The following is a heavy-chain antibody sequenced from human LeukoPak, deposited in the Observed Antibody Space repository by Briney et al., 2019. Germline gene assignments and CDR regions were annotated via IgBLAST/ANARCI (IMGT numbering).Heavy chain of an antibody. V-gene: IGHV4-61*05. CDR1: GGSISSSSYY. CDR3: ARLQGSGSYYDPPNYFDY. J-gene: IGHJ4*02. CDR2: IYYSGST. D-gene: IGHD3-10*01. Sequence: SETLSLTCTVSGGSISSSSYYWGWIRQPPGKGLEWIGYIYYSGSTNYNPSLKSRVTISVDTSKNQFSLKLSSVTAADTAVYYCARLQGSGSYYDPPNYFDYWGQGTLVTVSS.